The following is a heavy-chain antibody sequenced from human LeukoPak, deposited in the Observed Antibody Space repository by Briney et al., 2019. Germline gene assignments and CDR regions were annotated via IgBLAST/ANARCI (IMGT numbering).Heavy chain of an antibody. V-gene: IGHV4-59*11. J-gene: IGHJ4*02. Sequence: SETLSLTCTVSGGSISSHYWSWIRQPPGKGLEWIGYIYYSGSTNYNPSLKSRVTISVDTSKNQFSLKLSSVTAADTAVYYCARLYSSSWGQGTLVTVSS. CDR3: ARLYSSS. D-gene: IGHD6-13*01. CDR2: IYYSGST. CDR1: GGSISSHY.